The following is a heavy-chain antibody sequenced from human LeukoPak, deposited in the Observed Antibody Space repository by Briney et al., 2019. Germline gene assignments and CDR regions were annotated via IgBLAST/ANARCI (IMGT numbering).Heavy chain of an antibody. CDR2: ISSSSSYI. V-gene: IGHV3-21*01. J-gene: IGHJ5*02. CDR3: ARGVTIFGVVIPRWFDP. Sequence: GGSLRLSCATSGLIFSNYAMSWVRQAPGKGLEWVSSISSSSSYIYYADSVKGRFTISRDNAKNSLYLQMNSLRAEDTAVYYCARGVTIFGVVIPRWFDPWGQGTLVTVSS. CDR1: GLIFSNYA. D-gene: IGHD3-3*01.